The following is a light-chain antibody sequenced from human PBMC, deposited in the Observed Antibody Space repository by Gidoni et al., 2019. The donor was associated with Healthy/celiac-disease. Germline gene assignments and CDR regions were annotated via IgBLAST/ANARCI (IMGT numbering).Light chain of an antibody. J-gene: IGLJ3*02. CDR2: DNN. CDR3: GTWDSSLSAEV. Sequence: QSVLTQPPSAPPAPGPKVTISCSGSSSNIGNNYVSWYQQLPGTAPKLLIYDNNNRPSGIPDRFSGSKSGTSATLGITGLQTGDEADYYCGTWDSSLSAEVFGGGTKLTVL. CDR1: SSNIGNNY. V-gene: IGLV1-51*01.